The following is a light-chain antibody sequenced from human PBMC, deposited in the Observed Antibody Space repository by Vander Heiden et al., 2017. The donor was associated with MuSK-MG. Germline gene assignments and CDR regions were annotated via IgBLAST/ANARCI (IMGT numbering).Light chain of an antibody. CDR2: YVN. J-gene: IGLJ2*01. V-gene: IGLV2-14*03. Sequence: SALTHPAPVSGSPTQSIPISADGTNSDIVFSDFVSWYHHHPGAAPKRIIVYVNNRPSAISDRFSCYKAGNYASPQTYGLQPEEEADDYCCYSNSDSSLLLFGGGTKLTVL. CDR3: CYSNSDSSLLL. CDR1: NSDIVFSDF.